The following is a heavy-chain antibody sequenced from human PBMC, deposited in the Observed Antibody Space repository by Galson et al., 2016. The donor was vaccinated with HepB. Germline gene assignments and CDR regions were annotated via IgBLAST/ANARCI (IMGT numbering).Heavy chain of an antibody. V-gene: IGHV3-66*04. Sequence: SLRLSCAASGFTVSNNYMSWVRQAPGKGLEWVAVVYSGGYIYYADPVKGRFTISRDNAKNSLYLQMTSLRAEDTAVYYCARQGDGEGVGLDYWGQGTLVTVSS. J-gene: IGHJ4*02. CDR2: VYSGGYI. CDR3: ARQGDGEGVGLDY. CDR1: GFTVSNNY. D-gene: IGHD3-10*01.